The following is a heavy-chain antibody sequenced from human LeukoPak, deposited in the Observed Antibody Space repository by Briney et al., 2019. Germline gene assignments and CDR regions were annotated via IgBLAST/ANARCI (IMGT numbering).Heavy chain of an antibody. V-gene: IGHV3-30*04. CDR1: GFTFSNYA. CDR2: ISYDGSYK. J-gene: IGHJ5*02. CDR3: AKTTDWRAPDDP. D-gene: IGHD1-1*01. Sequence: GGSLRLSCAASGFTFSNYAMHWVRQAPGKGLEWVAVISYDGSYKDYADSVKGRFTISRDNSKNTLYLQMNSLRAEDTAVYYCAKTTDWRAPDDPWGQGTLVTVSS.